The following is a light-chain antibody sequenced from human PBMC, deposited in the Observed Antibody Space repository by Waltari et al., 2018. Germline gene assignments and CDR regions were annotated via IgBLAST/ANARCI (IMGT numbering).Light chain of an antibody. V-gene: IGKV1-39*01. J-gene: IGKJ2*01. Sequence: DIQMTQSPSSLSASVGDRVTITCRASQTISNYLAWYRQKPGKAPKLLISIASTLQSGVPYRFNGSGSGTDFSLTIRSLQPEDFATYYCQQTYTTPYTFGQGTRLEIK. CDR3: QQTYTTPYT. CDR1: QTISNY. CDR2: IAS.